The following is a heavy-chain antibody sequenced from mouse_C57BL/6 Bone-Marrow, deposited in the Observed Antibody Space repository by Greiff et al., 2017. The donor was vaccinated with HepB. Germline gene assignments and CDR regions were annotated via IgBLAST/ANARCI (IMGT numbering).Heavy chain of an antibody. Sequence: QVQLKESGPELVKPGASVKISCKASGYAFSSSWMNWVKQRPGKGLEWIGRIYPGDGDTNYNRKFKGKATLTADKSSSTTYMQLSSQTSEDSAVYRCARGGYYFDYWGQGTTLTVSS. CDR3: ARGGYYFDY. D-gene: IGHD3-1*01. CDR1: GYAFSSSW. J-gene: IGHJ2*01. V-gene: IGHV1-82*01. CDR2: IYPGDGDT.